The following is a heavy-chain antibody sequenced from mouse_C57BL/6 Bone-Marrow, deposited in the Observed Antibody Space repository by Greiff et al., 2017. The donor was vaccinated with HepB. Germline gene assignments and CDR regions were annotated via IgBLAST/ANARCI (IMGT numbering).Heavy chain of an antibody. J-gene: IGHJ2*01. CDR1: GFTFTDYY. CDR3: ARYEGYFDY. Sequence: EVQWVESGGGLVQPGGSLSLSCAASGFTFTDYYMSWVRQPPGKALEWLGFIRNKANGYTTEYSASVKGRFTISRDNSQSILYLQMNALRAEDSATYYCARYEGYFDYWGQGTTLTVSS. V-gene: IGHV7-3*01. CDR2: IRNKANGYTT.